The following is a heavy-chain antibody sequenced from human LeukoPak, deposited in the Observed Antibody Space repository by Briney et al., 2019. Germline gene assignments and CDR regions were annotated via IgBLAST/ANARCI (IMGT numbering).Heavy chain of an antibody. Sequence: GRPLRLSCAASGFTFSNYGMHWVRQAPGKGLEWVALISYDGSNKYYADSVKGRFTISRDNSKNTLYLQMISLRAEDTAVYYCANYGSVSYFAYWGQGTLVTVSS. J-gene: IGHJ4*02. CDR2: ISYDGSNK. CDR3: ANYGSVSYFAY. D-gene: IGHD3-10*01. V-gene: IGHV3-30*18. CDR1: GFTFSNYG.